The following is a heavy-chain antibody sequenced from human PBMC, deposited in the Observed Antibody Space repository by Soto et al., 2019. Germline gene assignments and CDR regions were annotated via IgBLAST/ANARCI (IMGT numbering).Heavy chain of an antibody. J-gene: IGHJ4*02. CDR1: GYSFTSYW. D-gene: IGHD6-6*01. V-gene: IGHV5-51*01. CDR3: ARAGSIAGYYFDY. CDR2: IYPGDSDT. Sequence: PGESLKISCKGSGYSFTSYWIGWVRQMPGKGLEWMGIIYPGDSDTRYSPSFQGQVTISADKSISTAYLQWSSLKASDIAMYYCARAGSIAGYYFDYWGQGTQVTVSS.